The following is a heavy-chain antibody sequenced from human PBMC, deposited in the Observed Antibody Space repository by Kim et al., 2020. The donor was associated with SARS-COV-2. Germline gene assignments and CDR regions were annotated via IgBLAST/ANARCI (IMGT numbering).Heavy chain of an antibody. CDR3: ARSSQYSSSWYSRFDY. J-gene: IGHJ4*01. D-gene: IGHD6-13*01. CDR2: IYYSGST. V-gene: IGHV4-59*08. CDR1: GGSISSYY. Sequence: SETLSLTCTVSGGSISSYYWSWIRQPPGKGLEWIGYIYYSGSTNYNPSLKSRVTISVDTSKNQFSLKLSSVTAADTAVYYCARSSQYSSSWYSRFDYWG.